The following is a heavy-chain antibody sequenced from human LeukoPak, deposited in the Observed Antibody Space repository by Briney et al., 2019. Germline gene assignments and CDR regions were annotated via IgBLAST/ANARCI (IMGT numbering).Heavy chain of an antibody. J-gene: IGHJ4*02. CDR3: ARELPRGPHFDY. D-gene: IGHD1-26*01. CDR1: GGSVSSGSYY. CDR2: IYYSGST. V-gene: IGHV4-61*01. Sequence: SETLSLTCTVSGGSVSSGSYYWSWIRQPPGKGLEWIGYIYYSGSTNYNPSLKSRVTISVDTSKNQFSLKLSSVTAADTAVYYCARELPRGPHFDYWGQGTLVTVSS.